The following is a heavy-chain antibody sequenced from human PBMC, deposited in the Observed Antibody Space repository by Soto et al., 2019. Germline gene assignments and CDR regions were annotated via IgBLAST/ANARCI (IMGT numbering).Heavy chain of an antibody. CDR1: GYSFTNDW. D-gene: IGHD2-2*01. CDR3: ARTLVPAAIHSAYFDS. Sequence: PGESLKISCKGSGYSFTNDWIGWVRQMPGKGLEWMGIIYPGDSDTRYSPSFKGQVTISADKSISTAYLQWSSLKASDTAMYYCARTLVPAAIHSAYFDSWGQGTLVTVSS. V-gene: IGHV5-51*01. CDR2: IYPGDSDT. J-gene: IGHJ4*02.